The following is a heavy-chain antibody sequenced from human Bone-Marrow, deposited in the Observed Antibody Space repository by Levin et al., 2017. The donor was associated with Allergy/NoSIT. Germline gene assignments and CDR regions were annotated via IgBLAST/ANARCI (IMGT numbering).Heavy chain of an antibody. D-gene: IGHD6-19*01. CDR2: LYAGGGT. CDR1: VFSVSVSY. J-gene: IGHJ4*02. Sequence: LSLTCAASVFSVSVSYMSWVRQAPGKGLEWVATLYAGGGTYYADSVKGRFTISRDNSKNTLYLQMNSLRVDDTAVYFCARDKSRGSTGWYATFDSWGQGNLVTVSS. V-gene: IGHV3-66*01. CDR3: ARDKSRGSTGWYATFDS.